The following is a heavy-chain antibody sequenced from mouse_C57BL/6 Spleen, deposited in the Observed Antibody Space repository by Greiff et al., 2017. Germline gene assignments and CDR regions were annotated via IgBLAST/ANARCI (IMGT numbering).Heavy chain of an antibody. Sequence: VQLQQPGAELVKPGASVKMSCKASGYTFTSYWITWVKQRPGQGLEWIGDIYPGSGSTNYNEKFKSKATLTVDTSSSTAYMQLSSLTSEDSAVYYCARRGTMITDWYFDVWGTGTTVTVSS. V-gene: IGHV1-55*01. CDR2: IYPGSGST. CDR1: GYTFTSYW. D-gene: IGHD2-4*01. J-gene: IGHJ1*03. CDR3: ARRGTMITDWYFDV.